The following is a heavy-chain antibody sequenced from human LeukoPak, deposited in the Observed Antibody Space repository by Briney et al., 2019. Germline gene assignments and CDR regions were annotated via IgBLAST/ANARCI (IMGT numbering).Heavy chain of an antibody. Sequence: GGSLRLSCAASGFTFSAYGMSWVRQAPGKGLEWVSSISVSSGYISYADSLKGRFTISRDNAENSIYLQMNSLRAEDTAVYYCKLGREVDYWGQGTLVTVSS. V-gene: IGHV3-21*06. CDR1: GFTFSAYG. CDR3: KLGREVDY. D-gene: IGHD4-23*01. CDR2: ISVSSGYI. J-gene: IGHJ4*02.